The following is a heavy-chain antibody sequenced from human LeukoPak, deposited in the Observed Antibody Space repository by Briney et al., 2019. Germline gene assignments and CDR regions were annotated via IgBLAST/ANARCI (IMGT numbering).Heavy chain of an antibody. V-gene: IGHV4-59*12. CDR3: AKISSPWSPRDAFDI. Sequence: SETLSLTCTVSAGSIRSYHWNWIRQPPGKGLEWIGYIYYTGSSNCNPSLKSRVTMSVDTSKNQFSLQLNSVTPEDTAVYFCAKISSPWSPRDAFDIWGQGTIVTVSS. D-gene: IGHD1-26*01. CDR1: AGSIRSYH. J-gene: IGHJ3*02. CDR2: IYYTGSS.